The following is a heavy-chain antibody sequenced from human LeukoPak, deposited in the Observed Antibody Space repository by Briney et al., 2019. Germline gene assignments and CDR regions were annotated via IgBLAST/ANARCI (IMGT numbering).Heavy chain of an antibody. CDR3: SRGTVTAPDY. CDR1: GGTLSTYY. D-gene: IGHD2-21*02. V-gene: IGHV4-59*01. J-gene: IGHJ4*02. CDR2: IYDSGST. Sequence: SETLSLTCTVSGGTLSTYYWNWIRQPPGKGLEWIGYIYDSGSTNYNPSLKSRVTISVDTSKNQFSLKLTSVTAADTAVYYCSRGTVTAPDYGGQGTLGTVSS.